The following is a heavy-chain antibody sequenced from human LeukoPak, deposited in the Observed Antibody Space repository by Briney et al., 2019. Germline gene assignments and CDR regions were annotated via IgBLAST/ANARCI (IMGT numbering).Heavy chain of an antibody. J-gene: IGHJ3*02. CDR2: IIPIFGTA. CDR3: ASLLTTVTGWVSHAFDI. CDR1: GGTFSSYA. V-gene: IGHV1-69*06. D-gene: IGHD4-17*01. Sequence: SVKVSCKASGGTFSSYAISRVRQAPGQGLEWMGGIIPIFGTANYAQKFQGRVTITADKSTSTAYMELSSLRSEDTAVYYCASLLTTVTGWVSHAFDIWGQGTMVTVSS.